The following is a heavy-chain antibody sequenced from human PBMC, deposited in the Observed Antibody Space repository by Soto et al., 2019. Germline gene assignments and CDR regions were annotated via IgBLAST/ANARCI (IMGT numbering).Heavy chain of an antibody. J-gene: IGHJ3*02. CDR3: ARGGGVGVAGSAAFDM. V-gene: IGHV1-2*02. CDR2: INPATGAA. CDR1: GYPVTAYY. D-gene: IGHD3-3*01. Sequence: QLHLVQSGAVVKKPGASVTVSCSASGYPVTAYYMHWVRQAPGRGLEWMGGINPATGAAKYTQTFQGRVTMSRDTSTSTGFMDLSGLTSEVTAVFYRARGGGVGVAGSAAFDMWGQGTLVTVSS.